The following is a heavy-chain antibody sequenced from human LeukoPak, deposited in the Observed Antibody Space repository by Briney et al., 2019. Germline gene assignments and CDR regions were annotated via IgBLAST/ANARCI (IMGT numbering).Heavy chain of an antibody. CDR2: INPNSGGT. J-gene: IGHJ3*02. D-gene: IGHD3-22*01. V-gene: IGHV1-2*06. CDR3: AGEDNSSGYRPFDI. CDR1: GYTFTGYY. Sequence: ASVKVSCKASGYTFTGYYMHWVRQAPGQGLEWMGRINPNSGGTNYAQKFQGRVTMTRDMSMSTAYMELSRLRSVDTAVYYCAGEDNSSGYRPFDIWGQGTMVTVPS.